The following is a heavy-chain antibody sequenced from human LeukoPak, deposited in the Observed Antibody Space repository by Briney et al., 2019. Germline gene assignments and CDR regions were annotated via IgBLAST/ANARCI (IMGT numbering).Heavy chain of an antibody. CDR2: ISSSGATI. Sequence: GGSLRLSCAASGFTFSSYGMNWVRQAPGKGLEFVAYISSSGATIYYADSLKGRFTISRDNAKNSLYLQMNSLRDEDTAVYFCVRANSLMVRVVITYFDSWGQGTLVTVSS. D-gene: IGHD3-10*01. CDR3: VRANSLMVRVVITYFDS. V-gene: IGHV3-48*02. J-gene: IGHJ4*02. CDR1: GFTFSSYG.